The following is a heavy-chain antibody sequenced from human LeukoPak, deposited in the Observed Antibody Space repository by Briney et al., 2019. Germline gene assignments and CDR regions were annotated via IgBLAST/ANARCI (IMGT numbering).Heavy chain of an antibody. CDR1: GGSFSGYY. Sequence: SETLSLTCAVYGGSFSGYYWSWIRQPPGKGLEWIGEISHSESTNYNPSLKSRVTISLDTSKNQFSLKLSSVTAADTAVYYCARGLNTTYYYGSGSRRYYGMDVWGQGTTVTVSS. CDR3: ARGLNTTYYYGSGSRRYYGMDV. CDR2: ISHSEST. D-gene: IGHD3-10*01. J-gene: IGHJ6*02. V-gene: IGHV4-34*01.